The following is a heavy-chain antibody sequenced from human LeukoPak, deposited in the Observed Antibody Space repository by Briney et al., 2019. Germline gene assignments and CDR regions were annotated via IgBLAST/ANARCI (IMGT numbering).Heavy chain of an antibody. CDR1: GFTFSGYW. Sequence: PGGSLRLSCVTPGFTFSGYWMRWVRQGPEKGLELVSRIDNDGHGIIYADSVKGRFTTSRDNVKNTLYLQMNSLRVEDTAVYYCAAGGGWDPSFGVVTHIDAWGKGTTVVVS. V-gene: IGHV3-74*01. J-gene: IGHJ6*03. CDR2: IDNDGHGI. D-gene: IGHD3-3*01. CDR3: AAGGGWDPSFGVVTHIDA.